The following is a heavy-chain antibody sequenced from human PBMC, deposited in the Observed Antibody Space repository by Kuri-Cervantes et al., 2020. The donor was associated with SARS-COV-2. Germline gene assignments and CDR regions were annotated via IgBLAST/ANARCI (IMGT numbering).Heavy chain of an antibody. D-gene: IGHD6-19*01. J-gene: IGHJ4*02. V-gene: IGHV3-72*01. Sequence: GGSLRLSCAASGFTFSDHYMDWVRQAPGKGLEWVGRTRNKANSYTTEYAASVKGRFTISRDDSKNSLYLQMNSLKTEDTAAYYCASAVAGLFDYWGQGTLVTVSS. CDR1: GFTFSDHY. CDR2: TRNKANSYTT. CDR3: ASAVAGLFDY.